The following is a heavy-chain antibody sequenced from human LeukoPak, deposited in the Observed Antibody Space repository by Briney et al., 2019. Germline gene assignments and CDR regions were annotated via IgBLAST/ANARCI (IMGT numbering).Heavy chain of an antibody. CDR3: AREGGTVVTSDY. D-gene: IGHD4-23*01. J-gene: IGHJ4*02. CDR1: GDSISNGAYY. Sequence: SETLSLTCTVSGDSISNGAYYWSWLRQHPGKGLEWIGYIHNSGNTYYNPSLRRRVIMSLDTSKSQFSLKLNSVTAADTAVYFCAREGGTVVTSDYWGQGTLVTVSS. V-gene: IGHV4-31*03. CDR2: IHNSGNT.